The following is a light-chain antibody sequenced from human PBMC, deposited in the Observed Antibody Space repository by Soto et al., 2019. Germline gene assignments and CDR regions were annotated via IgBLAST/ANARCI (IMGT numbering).Light chain of an antibody. J-gene: IGKJ1*01. CDR1: QAIRND. CDR3: LQDYTYPWT. V-gene: IGKV1-6*01. CDR2: GAS. Sequence: AIPMTQSPSSLSASVGDRVTITCRASQAIRNDLGWYQQKPGKAPTLLIFGASNLQPGVPVRFSASGSGTNFTLTISNLQPEDFATYYCLQDYTYPWTFGQWTKVDI.